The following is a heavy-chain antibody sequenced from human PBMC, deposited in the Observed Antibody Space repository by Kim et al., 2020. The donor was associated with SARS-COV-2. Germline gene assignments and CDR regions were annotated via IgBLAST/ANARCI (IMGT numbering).Heavy chain of an antibody. D-gene: IGHD1-26*01. V-gene: IGHV3-43*02. Sequence: GGSLRLSCAASGFTFDDYAMHWVRQAPGKGLEWVSLISGNGGSTYYADSVKGRFTISRDNSKNSLYLQINSLRAADTAFYYCAKDNSKVGSTYFDYWGQGTLATVSS. J-gene: IGHJ4*02. CDR3: AKDNSKVGSTYFDY. CDR2: ISGNGGST. CDR1: GFTFDDYA.